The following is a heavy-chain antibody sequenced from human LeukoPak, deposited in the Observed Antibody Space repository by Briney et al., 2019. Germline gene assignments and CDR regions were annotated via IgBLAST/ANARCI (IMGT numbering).Heavy chain of an antibody. Sequence: GGALRLSCAASGCTFNTYDIHWVRQAPGKGLEGVAVIRYDGSNKYYADSVKGRFTISRDNSKNTLYLQMNSRRAEDTAVYYCARGGRFDYWGPGTLVTVSS. CDR3: ARGGRFDY. J-gene: IGHJ4*02. D-gene: IGHD2-15*01. CDR2: IRYDGSNK. V-gene: IGHV3-30*02. CDR1: GCTFNTYD.